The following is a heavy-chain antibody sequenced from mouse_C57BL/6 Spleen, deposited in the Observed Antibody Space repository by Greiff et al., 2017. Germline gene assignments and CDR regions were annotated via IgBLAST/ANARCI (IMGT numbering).Heavy chain of an antibody. J-gene: IGHJ2*01. CDR2: ILPGSGST. CDR3: ATLTVTTPYYFDY. V-gene: IGHV1-9*01. Sequence: VQLQQSGAELMKPGASVKLSCKATGYTFTGYWIEWVKQRPGHGLEWIGEILPGSGSTNYYEKFKGKATFTTDTTSHTAYMHLSSLATADSAISYCATLTVTTPYYFDYWGQGTTLTVSS. CDR1: GYTFTGYW. D-gene: IGHD4-1*01.